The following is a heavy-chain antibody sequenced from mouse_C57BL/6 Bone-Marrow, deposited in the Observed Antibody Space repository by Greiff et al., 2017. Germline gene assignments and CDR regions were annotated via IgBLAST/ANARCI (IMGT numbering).Heavy chain of an antibody. CDR2: IYPGSGST. V-gene: IGHV1-55*01. J-gene: IGHJ1*03. CDR3: ASRSGYYDWYVDG. D-gene: IGHD2-3*01. CDR1: GYTFTSYW. Sequence: QVQLQQPGAELVKPGASVKMSCKASGYTFTSYWITWVKQRPGQGLEWIGDIYPGSGSTNYNEKFKSKATLTVDTSSCTAYMQLSSRTSVDSAVYYWASRSGYYDWYVDGWGTGTTVTVSS.